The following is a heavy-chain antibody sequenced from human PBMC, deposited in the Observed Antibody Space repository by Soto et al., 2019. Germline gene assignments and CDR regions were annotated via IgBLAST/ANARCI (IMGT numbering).Heavy chain of an antibody. CDR3: ARVSGGYSSSGRIDY. Sequence: ASVKVSCKASGYTFTSYGISWVRQAPGQGLEWMGWISAYNGNTNYAQKLQGRVTMTTDTSTSTAYMELRSLRSEDTAVYYCARVSGGYSSSGRIDYWGQGTLVTVSS. V-gene: IGHV1-18*01. CDR1: GYTFTSYG. D-gene: IGHD6-13*01. J-gene: IGHJ4*02. CDR2: ISAYNGNT.